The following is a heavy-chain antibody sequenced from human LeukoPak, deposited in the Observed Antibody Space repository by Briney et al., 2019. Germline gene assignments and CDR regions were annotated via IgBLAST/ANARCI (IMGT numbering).Heavy chain of an antibody. CDR1: GLTVSSVY. J-gene: IGHJ4*02. V-gene: IGHV3-66*01. CDR2: VYSGGGT. CDR3: MRGDWDSPTDY. D-gene: IGHD2-21*02. Sequence: GGSLRLSCAASGLTVSSVYMSWVRQAPGKWLEWVSIVYSGGGTYYADSVKGRFIISRDNSKNTVFLQMNSLRAEDTAIYYCMRGDWDSPTDYWGQGTLVTVSP.